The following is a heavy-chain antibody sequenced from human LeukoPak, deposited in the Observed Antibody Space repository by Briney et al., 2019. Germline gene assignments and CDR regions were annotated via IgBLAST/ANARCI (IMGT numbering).Heavy chain of an antibody. CDR1: GFTFSSYA. D-gene: IGHD3-16*01. CDR3: AKDWASYSAFDF. J-gene: IGHJ3*01. CDR2: TSFDGTNK. Sequence: GGSLRLSCAASGFTFSSYAMSWVRQAPGKRLEWVAFTSFDGTNKYYPDTVKGRFTISRDNFKNTLYLEMNVLRVEDTATYYCAKDWASYSAFDFWGHGTMVIVS. V-gene: IGHV3-30*18.